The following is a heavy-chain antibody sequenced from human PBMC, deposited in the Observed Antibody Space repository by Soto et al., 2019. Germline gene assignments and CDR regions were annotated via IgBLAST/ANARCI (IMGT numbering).Heavy chain of an antibody. CDR1: GFTFSSYA. CDR2: ISGSGGST. CDR3: AKGCAEYVYCSSTSCYEFDY. Sequence: PGGSLRLSCAASGFTFSSYAMSWVRQAPGKGLEWVSAISGSGGSTYYADSVKGRFIISRDNPKNTLYLQVNSLRAEDTAVYYCAKGCAEYVYCSSTSCYEFDYWGQGTLVTVSS. V-gene: IGHV3-23*01. D-gene: IGHD2-2*01. J-gene: IGHJ4*02.